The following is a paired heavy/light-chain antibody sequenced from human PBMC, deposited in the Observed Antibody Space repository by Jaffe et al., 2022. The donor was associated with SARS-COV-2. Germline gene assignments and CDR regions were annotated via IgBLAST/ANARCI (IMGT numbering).Heavy chain of an antibody. CDR3: ARAIGGSQLAWGYYYGLDV. V-gene: IGHV3-21*01. CDR1: GFTFSTYS. CDR2: ISSSSSYI. D-gene: IGHD2-2*01. Sequence: EVQLVESGGGLVKPGGSLRLSCAASGFTFSTYSMNWVRQAPGKGLEWVSSISSSSSYIYYADSVKGRFTISRDNAKNSLFLQMNSLRADDTAVYYCARAIGGSQLAWGYYYGLDVWGQGTTVTVSS. J-gene: IGHJ6*02.
Light chain of an antibody. V-gene: IGKV2-28*01. Sequence: DIVMTQSPLSLPVTPGEPASISCRSSQSLLHSNGYNYLDWYLQKPGQSPQLLIYLDSNRASGVPDRFSGSGSGTDFTLKISRVEAEDVGVYYCMQALQTPQTFGQGTKLEIK. CDR2: LDS. CDR3: MQALQTPQT. CDR1: QSLLHSNGYNY. J-gene: IGKJ2*01.